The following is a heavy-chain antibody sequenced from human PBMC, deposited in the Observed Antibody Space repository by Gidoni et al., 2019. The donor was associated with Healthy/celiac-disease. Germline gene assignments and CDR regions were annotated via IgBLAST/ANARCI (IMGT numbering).Heavy chain of an antibody. CDR1: GGTFSSYA. CDR2: IIPIFGTA. V-gene: IGHV1-69*01. CDR3: ARDPPIRDCSGGSCPLSYGMDV. D-gene: IGHD2-15*01. Sequence: QVQLVQSGAEVKKPGSSVKVSCKASGGTFSSYAISWVRQAPGQGLEWMGGIIPIFGTANYAQKFQGRVTITADESTSTAYMELSSLRSEDTAVYYCARDPPIRDCSGGSCPLSYGMDVWGQGTTVTVSS. J-gene: IGHJ6*02.